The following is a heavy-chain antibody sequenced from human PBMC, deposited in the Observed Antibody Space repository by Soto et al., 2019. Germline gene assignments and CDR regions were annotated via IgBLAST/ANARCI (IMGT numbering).Heavy chain of an antibody. J-gene: IGHJ3*02. CDR3: ARLYCSADSCYSVGAFEI. Sequence: HPGGSLRLSCAASGFTFSTHGMHWVRQAPGKGLEWVALMWFDGSEKYYGDSVKGRFTISGDNSKNTLYLQMNSLSAEDTAVYCCARLYCSADSCYSVGAFEIRGQGTMVTVSS. V-gene: IGHV3-33*01. D-gene: IGHD2-15*01. CDR2: MWFDGSEK. CDR1: GFTFSTHG.